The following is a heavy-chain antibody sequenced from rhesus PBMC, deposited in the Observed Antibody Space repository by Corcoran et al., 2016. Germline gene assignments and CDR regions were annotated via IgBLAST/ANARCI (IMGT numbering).Heavy chain of an antibody. CDR1: GVSIRSFR. D-gene: IGHD2-2*01. J-gene: IGHJ5-1*01. V-gene: IGHV4-80*01. Sequence: QVQLQESGPGLVKPSETLSLTCAVSGVSIRSFRWCWVRQSPGRGLGWIGEIEGNMCSTSYAPSLRSRVTISKATSKDQLSLRLYSMTTADTAVYYCVRSPYFDNYNRFDVWGPGVLVTVSS. CDR2: IEGNMCST. CDR3: VRSPYFDNYNRFDV.